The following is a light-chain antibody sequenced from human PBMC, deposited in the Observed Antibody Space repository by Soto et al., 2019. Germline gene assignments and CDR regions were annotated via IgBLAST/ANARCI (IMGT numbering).Light chain of an antibody. Sequence: DIQMTQSPSAMSASVGDRVTITCRASQGISSILAWFQQKPGKVPKRLIYATSSLQTGVPSRFSGSGSGTEFTLTISSLQPEDFATYYCLQHKPYPYTLGQGPKLEIK. CDR3: LQHKPYPYT. CDR2: ATS. V-gene: IGKV1-17*03. J-gene: IGKJ2*01. CDR1: QGISSI.